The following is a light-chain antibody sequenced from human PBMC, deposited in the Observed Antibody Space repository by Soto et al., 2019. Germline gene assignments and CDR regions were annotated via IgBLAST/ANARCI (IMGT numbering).Light chain of an antibody. CDR2: GAS. V-gene: IGKV3-20*01. Sequence: EIVLTQSPGTLSLSPGERATLSCRASQSVTSNYLAWYQQKPGQAPSLLIYGASARAAGIPGRFSGSGTGTDFALTISGLEPEDFAVYFCQQYASSPWTFGQGTKVDIK. CDR3: QQYASSPWT. J-gene: IGKJ1*01. CDR1: QSVTSNY.